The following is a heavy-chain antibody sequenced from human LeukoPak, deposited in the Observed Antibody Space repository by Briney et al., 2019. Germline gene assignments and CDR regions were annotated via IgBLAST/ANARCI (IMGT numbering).Heavy chain of an antibody. CDR3: AKTRSGDLAAAGIDY. V-gene: IGHV3-23*01. CDR1: GFTFSSYA. D-gene: IGHD6-13*01. Sequence: GGSLRLSCAASGFTFSSYAMSWVRQAPGKGLEWVSGISGWGGSTYNADSVKGRFTISRDNSENTLYLQMNSLRAEDTAVYYCAKTRSGDLAAAGIDYWGQGTLVTVSS. J-gene: IGHJ4*02. CDR2: ISGWGGST.